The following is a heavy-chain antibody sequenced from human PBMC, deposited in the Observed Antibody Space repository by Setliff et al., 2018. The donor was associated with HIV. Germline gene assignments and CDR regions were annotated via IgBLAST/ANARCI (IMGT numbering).Heavy chain of an antibody. Sequence: SETLSLTCNVSGGAIINYDWTWVRQPAGKGLEWIGRIFGSGVTNYNTSLESRVTMSLDTSRNHLSLRLRSVTAADTAVCYCARDNHGFPVDWGRGTLVTVSS. CDR3: ARDNHGFPVD. J-gene: IGHJ4*02. V-gene: IGHV4-4*07. CDR1: GGAIINYD. D-gene: IGHD5-12*01. CDR2: IFGSGVT.